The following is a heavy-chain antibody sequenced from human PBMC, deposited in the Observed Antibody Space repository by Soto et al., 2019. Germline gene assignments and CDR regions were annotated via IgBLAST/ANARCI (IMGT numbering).Heavy chain of an antibody. Sequence: GGSLRLSCAASGFTFDDYAMHWVRQVPGKGLEWVSGINWNSGSIGYGDSVKGRFAISRDNAKNSLHLQTNSLSAEDTAFYYCVKDESINWYSGHFRHWGQGTLVTVSS. CDR1: GFTFDDYA. D-gene: IGHD6-13*01. CDR3: VKDESINWYSGHFRH. J-gene: IGHJ1*01. CDR2: INWNSGSI. V-gene: IGHV3-9*01.